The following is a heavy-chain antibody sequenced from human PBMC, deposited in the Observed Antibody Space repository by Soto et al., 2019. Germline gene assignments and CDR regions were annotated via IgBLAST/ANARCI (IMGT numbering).Heavy chain of an antibody. D-gene: IGHD2-15*01. CDR2: ISSSSSYI. Sequence: GGSLRLSCAASGFTFSSYSMNWVRQAPGKGLEWVSSISSSSSYIYYADSVKGRFTISRDNAKNSLYLQMNSLRAEDTAVYYCARDGGSKWFDPWGQGTLVTVSS. CDR3: ARDGGSKWFDP. CDR1: GFTFSSYS. J-gene: IGHJ5*02. V-gene: IGHV3-21*01.